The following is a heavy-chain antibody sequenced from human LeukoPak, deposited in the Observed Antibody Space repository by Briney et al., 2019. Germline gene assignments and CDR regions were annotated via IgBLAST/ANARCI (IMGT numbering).Heavy chain of an antibody. CDR3: ATDKGYLDH. D-gene: IGHD3-16*02. Sequence: PGGSLRLSCAPSGFSVSNNYMSWVRQAPGKGLEWVSVIYDGDITYYTDSVKGRFTISGDTSKNKVYLQMNSLRVEDTAIYYCATDKGYLDHWGQGTLVTVSS. J-gene: IGHJ4*02. CDR2: IYDGDIT. CDR1: GFSVSNNY. V-gene: IGHV3-53*01.